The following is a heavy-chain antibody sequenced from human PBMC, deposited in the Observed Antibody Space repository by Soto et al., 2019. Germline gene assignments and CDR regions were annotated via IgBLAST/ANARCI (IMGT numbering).Heavy chain of an antibody. V-gene: IGHV3-74*01. Sequence: PGGSLRLSCTASGFIFSTSWMHWVRQAPGKGLVWVSRMNSDGSTTNYADSVKGRFTISGDNDKNTLYLQMNSLTAEDTAVYYCARAGYYRFDFWGQGTQVTV. CDR3: ARAGYYRFDF. CDR2: MNSDGSTT. J-gene: IGHJ4*02. CDR1: GFIFSTSW. D-gene: IGHD3-9*01.